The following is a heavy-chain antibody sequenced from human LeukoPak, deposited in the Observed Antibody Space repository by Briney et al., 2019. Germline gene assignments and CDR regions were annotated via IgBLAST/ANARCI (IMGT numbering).Heavy chain of an antibody. Sequence: GGSLRLSCAASGFPFNTYTMHWVRQAPGKRLEWVAVISRDGSNEYYADSVKGRFTISRDNSKNTVFLQMNSLRAEDTAVYYCAKDDDVSSRYSRFENWGQGTLVTVSS. CDR1: GFPFNTYT. D-gene: IGHD3-22*01. J-gene: IGHJ4*02. CDR2: ISRDGSNE. CDR3: AKDDDVSSRYSRFEN. V-gene: IGHV3-30*04.